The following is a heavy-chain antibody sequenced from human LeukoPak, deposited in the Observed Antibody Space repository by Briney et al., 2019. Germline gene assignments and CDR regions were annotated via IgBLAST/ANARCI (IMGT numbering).Heavy chain of an antibody. D-gene: IGHD1-26*01. V-gene: IGHV3-49*03. CDR3: TSAEYSGSYEATYYFDY. CDR2: IRSKAYGGTT. J-gene: IGHJ4*02. Sequence: GGSLRLSCTASGSTFGDYAMSWFRQAPGKGLEWVGFIRSKAYGGTTEYAASVKGRFTISRDDSKSIAYLQMNSLKTEDTAVYYCTSAEYSGSYEATYYFDYWGQGTLVTVSS. CDR1: GSTFGDYA.